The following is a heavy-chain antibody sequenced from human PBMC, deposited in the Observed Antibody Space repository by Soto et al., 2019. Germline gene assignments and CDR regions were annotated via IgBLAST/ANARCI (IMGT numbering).Heavy chain of an antibody. V-gene: IGHV4-34*01. CDR1: GGSFSGYY. CDR2: INDRGSI. J-gene: IGHJ2*01. Sequence: QVQLQQWGAGPLRPLETLSLTCGVSGGSFSGYYWGWISQSPGKGLEWIGEINDRGSINYNTSLKSRVSISVDTSKNHYSLNLRSVTAADTAVYYCARESHDILTGPPWVWYFDLWGRGTLVTVSS. CDR3: ARESHDILTGPPWVWYFDL. D-gene: IGHD3-9*01.